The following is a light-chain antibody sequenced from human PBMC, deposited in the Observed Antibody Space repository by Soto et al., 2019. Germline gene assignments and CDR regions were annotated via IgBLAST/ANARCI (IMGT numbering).Light chain of an antibody. V-gene: IGKV3-11*01. Sequence: EILLTQAPGTLSLSPGERATLSFRASQSVTNFLAWYQQKPGQSPSLLIYNASHRATGIPARFSGSGSGTDFTLTISSLEPEDFAVYYCQQRYRWPETFGQGTKVEIQ. J-gene: IGKJ1*01. CDR3: QQRYRWPET. CDR1: QSVTNF. CDR2: NAS.